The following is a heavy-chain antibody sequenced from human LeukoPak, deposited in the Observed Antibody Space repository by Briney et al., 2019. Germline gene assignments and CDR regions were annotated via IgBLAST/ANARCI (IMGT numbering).Heavy chain of an antibody. CDR3: ARDLGELDAPDY. CDR2: ISSRSSYI. CDR1: GFTFSSYS. Sequence: RGSLRLSCAASGFTFSSYSMNWVRQAPGKGLEWVSSISSRSSYIYYADSVKGRFTISRDNAKNSLYLQMNSLRAEDTAVYYCARDLGELDAPDYWGQGTLVTVSS. D-gene: IGHD3-10*01. J-gene: IGHJ4*02. V-gene: IGHV3-21*04.